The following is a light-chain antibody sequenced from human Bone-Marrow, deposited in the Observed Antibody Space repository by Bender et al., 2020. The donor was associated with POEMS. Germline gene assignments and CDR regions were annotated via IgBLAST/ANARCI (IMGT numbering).Light chain of an antibody. CDR1: SSDVGSYNL. J-gene: IGLJ3*02. CDR2: EVS. V-gene: IGLV2-14*02. Sequence: QSALTQPASVSGSPGQSITISCTGTSSDVGSYNLVSWYQQHPGKAPKLMIYEVSKRPSGVSNRFSGSKSGNTASLAISGLQPEDEADYYCAAWDDSLNGRVFGGGTKLTVL. CDR3: AAWDDSLNGRV.